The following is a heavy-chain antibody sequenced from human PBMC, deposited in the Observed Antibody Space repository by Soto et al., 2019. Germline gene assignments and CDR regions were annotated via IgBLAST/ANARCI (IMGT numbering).Heavy chain of an antibody. CDR2: INSGSTSV. J-gene: IGHJ4*02. V-gene: IGHV3-48*04. D-gene: IGHD2-2*01. CDR3: TSSTSPDAY. CDR1: GFDFNRYS. Sequence: EVPLVESGGGLVQPGGSLRLSCVASGFDFNRYSMNWVRQAPGKGLEWISYINSGSTSVFYADSVRGRFTISRDNAKNSLYLQMNSLRAEDTAVYYCTSSTSPDAYWGQGTLVTVSS.